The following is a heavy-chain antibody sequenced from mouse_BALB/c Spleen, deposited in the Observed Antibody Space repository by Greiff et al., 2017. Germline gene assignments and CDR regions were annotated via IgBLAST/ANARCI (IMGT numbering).Heavy chain of an antibody. D-gene: IGHD2-1*01. J-gene: IGHJ4*01. CDR1: GFTFSSYA. Sequence: EVQLVESGGGLVKPGGSLTLSCAASGFTFSSYAMSWVRQAPEKRLEWVAEISSGGSYTYYPATVTGRFTISRDNAKNTLYLEMSSLRSEDTAMYYGAREKDYGNRYAMDYWGQGTSVTVSS. V-gene: IGHV5-9-4*01. CDR3: AREKDYGNRYAMDY. CDR2: ISSGGSYT.